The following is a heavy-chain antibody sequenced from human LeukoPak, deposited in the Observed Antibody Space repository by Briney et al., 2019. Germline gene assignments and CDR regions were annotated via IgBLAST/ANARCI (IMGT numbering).Heavy chain of an antibody. CDR3: ARDLFRGVIGY. J-gene: IGHJ4*02. CDR2: IYSGGST. D-gene: IGHD3-10*01. V-gene: IGHV3-66*01. CDR1: GLTFSSYG. Sequence: GGTLRLSCAASGLTFSSYGMSWVRQAPGKGLEWVSVIYSGGSTCYADSVKGRFTISRDNSKNTLYLQMNSLRAEDTAVYYCARDLFRGVIGYWGQGTLVTVSS.